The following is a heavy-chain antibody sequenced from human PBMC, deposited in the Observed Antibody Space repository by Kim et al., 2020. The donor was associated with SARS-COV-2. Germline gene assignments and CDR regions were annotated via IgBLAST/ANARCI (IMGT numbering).Heavy chain of an antibody. Sequence: ASVKVSCKASGYTFTSYAMNWVRQAPGQGLEWMGWINTNTGNPTYAQGFTGRFVFSLDTSVSTAYLQISSLKAEDTAVYYCAREGYGSGSYFYYYYGMDVWRQGTTVTVSS. CDR2: INTNTGNP. D-gene: IGHD3-10*01. V-gene: IGHV7-4-1*02. CDR1: GYTFTSYA. CDR3: AREGYGSGSYFYYYYGMDV. J-gene: IGHJ6*02.